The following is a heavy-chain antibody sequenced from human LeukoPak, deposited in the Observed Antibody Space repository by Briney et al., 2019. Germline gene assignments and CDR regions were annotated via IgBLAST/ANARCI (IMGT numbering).Heavy chain of an antibody. D-gene: IGHD2/OR15-2a*01. V-gene: IGHV4-39*07. CDR2: IYYSGST. CDR1: GGSISSSSYY. CDR3: ARSSRTTNFDY. Sequence: SETLSLTCTVSGGSISSSSYYWGWIRQPPGKGLEWIGSIYYSGSTYYNPSLKSRVTISVDTSKNQFSLKLSSVTAADTAVYYCARSSRTTNFDYWGQGTLVTVSS. J-gene: IGHJ4*02.